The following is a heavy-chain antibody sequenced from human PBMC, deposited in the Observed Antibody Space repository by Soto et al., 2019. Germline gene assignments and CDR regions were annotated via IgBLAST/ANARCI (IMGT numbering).Heavy chain of an antibody. V-gene: IGHV3-33*01. D-gene: IGHD3-10*01. CDR2: IWYDGSNK. Sequence: QAQLVESGGGVVQPGRSLRLSCAASGFTFSSYGMHWVRQAPGKGLEWVAVIWYDGSNKYYADSVKGRFTISRDNSKNTLYLQMNSLRAEDTAVYYCARDYYGSGSYPGPWGQGTMVTVSS. CDR3: ARDYYGSGSYPGP. J-gene: IGHJ3*01. CDR1: GFTFSSYG.